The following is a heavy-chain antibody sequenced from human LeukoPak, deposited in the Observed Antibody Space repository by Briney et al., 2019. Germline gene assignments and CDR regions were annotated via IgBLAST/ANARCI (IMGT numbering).Heavy chain of an antibody. CDR1: GSSISGFW. CDR2: IRGDGSRL. J-gene: IGHJ3*02. V-gene: IGHV3-7*01. D-gene: IGHD2-21*02. Sequence: GGSLRLSCVGSGSSISGFWMTWVRQAPGKGLEWVANIRGDGSRLYYVDSVKGRFTISRDNAKNSLYLQMSNLRAEDTSVYYCARDHNYFGSDRYYDAFDIWGQGTMVTVSS. CDR3: ARDHNYFGSDRYYDAFDI.